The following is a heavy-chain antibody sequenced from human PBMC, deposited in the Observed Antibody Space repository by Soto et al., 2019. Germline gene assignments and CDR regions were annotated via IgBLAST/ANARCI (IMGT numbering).Heavy chain of an antibody. CDR2: ISGSGGST. CDR1: GFTFSSYA. J-gene: IGHJ6*03. CDR3: AKEGVHGSGSYYKDYYYMDV. D-gene: IGHD3-10*01. Sequence: GESLKISCAASGFTFSSYAMSWVRQAPGKGLEWVSAISGSGGSTYYADSVKGRFTISRDNSKNTLYLQMNSLRAEDTAVYYCAKEGVHGSGSYYKDYYYMDVWGKGTTVTVSS. V-gene: IGHV3-23*01.